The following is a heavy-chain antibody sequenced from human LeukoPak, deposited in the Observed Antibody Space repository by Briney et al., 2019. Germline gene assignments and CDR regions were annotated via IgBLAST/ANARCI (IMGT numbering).Heavy chain of an antibody. D-gene: IGHD3-22*01. Sequence: GGSLRLSCAASVFTFSSYGMNWVRQAPGKGLEWGSGIRGSDGTTYYADSVKGRFTIARDKSKNSLSLQVSSLRADDTALYYCAKTNGYYSDWGQGTLVTVSS. V-gene: IGHV3-23*01. CDR3: AKTNGYYSD. CDR1: VFTFSSYG. CDR2: IRGSDGTT. J-gene: IGHJ4*02.